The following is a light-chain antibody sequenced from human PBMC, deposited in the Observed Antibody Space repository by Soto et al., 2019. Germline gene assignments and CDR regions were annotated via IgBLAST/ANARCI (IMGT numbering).Light chain of an antibody. CDR1: QSVSSSY. Sequence: EIVLTQSPGTLSLSPGERATLSCRASQSVSSSYLAWYQQKPGQAPRLLIYGASSRATGIPDRFSGSGSGTDFTLTISRLEPEDFGVYFWQQGGTFGQGTKLEIK. CDR3: QQGGT. V-gene: IGKV3-20*01. CDR2: GAS. J-gene: IGKJ2*01.